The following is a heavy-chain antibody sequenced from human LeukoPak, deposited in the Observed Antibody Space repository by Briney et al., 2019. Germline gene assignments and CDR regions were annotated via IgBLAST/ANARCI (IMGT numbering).Heavy chain of an antibody. J-gene: IGHJ1*01. D-gene: IGHD3-9*01. V-gene: IGHV4-38-2*01. CDR3: YISVFPMEYFQQ. Sequence: SETLSLTCAVSGYSISSGYYWGWIRQPPGKGLEWIGSIYHSGSTYYNPSLKSRVTISVDTSKNQFSLKLSSVTAAHRAVYYCYISVFPMEYFQQWGRGPGVPVPS. CDR1: GYSISSGYY. CDR2: IYHSGST.